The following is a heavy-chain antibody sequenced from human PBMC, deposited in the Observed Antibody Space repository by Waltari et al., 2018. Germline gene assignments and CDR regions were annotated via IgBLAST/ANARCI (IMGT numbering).Heavy chain of an antibody. Sequence: QVQLVESGGGEVQPGRSLSLSWAASGFTLGYYGLHWVRQAPGKGLEWVALISYDGSDISYADSVKARFTISRDNSKNTLYLQINGLRAEDTAVYYCAKDRIYGPYYTFDSWGQGTLVTVSS. V-gene: IGHV3-30*18. CDR2: ISYDGSDI. CDR1: GFTLGYYG. J-gene: IGHJ4*02. D-gene: IGHD4-17*01. CDR3: AKDRIYGPYYTFDS.